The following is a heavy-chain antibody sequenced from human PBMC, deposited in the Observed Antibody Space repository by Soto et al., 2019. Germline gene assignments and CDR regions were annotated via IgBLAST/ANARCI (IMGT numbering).Heavy chain of an antibody. V-gene: IGHV4-31*03. CDR1: GGSISSGGYY. CDR3: ARARLYRDY. J-gene: IGHJ4*02. D-gene: IGHD2-2*02. Sequence: QVQLQESGPGLVKPSQTLSLTCTVSGGSISSGGYYWSWIRQHPGKGLEWIGYIYYSGGTYYNPSNINRVIIPVSTSKNQFTLKQSSVNGADAAVYYYARARLYRDYWGQGSLVTVSS. CDR2: IYYSGGT.